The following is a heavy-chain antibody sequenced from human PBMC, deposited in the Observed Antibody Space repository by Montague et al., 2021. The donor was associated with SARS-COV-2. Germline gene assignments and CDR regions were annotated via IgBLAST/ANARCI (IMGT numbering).Heavy chain of an antibody. CDR2: IYYSGST. D-gene: IGHD3-10*01. CDR3: ARASITMVRGVTRWYFDL. V-gene: IGHV4-59*13. CDR1: GGSISSYY. J-gene: IGHJ2*01. Sequence: SETLSLTCTVSGGSISSYYWSWIRQPPGKGLEWIGYIYYSGSTNYNPSLKSRVTISVDTSKNQFSLKLSSVTAADTAVYYCARASITMVRGVTRWYFDLWDRGTLVAVSS.